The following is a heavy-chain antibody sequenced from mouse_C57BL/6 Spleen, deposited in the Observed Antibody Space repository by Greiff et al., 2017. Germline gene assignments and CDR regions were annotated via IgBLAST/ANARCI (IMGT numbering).Heavy chain of an antibody. J-gene: IGHJ3*01. CDR1: GFTFSSYG. CDR3: ARHGDGSSSWFAY. CDR2: ISSGGSYT. D-gene: IGHD1-1*01. Sequence: EVMLVESGGDLVKPGGSLKLSCAASGFTFSSYGMSWVRQTPDKRLEWVATISSGGSYTYYPDSVKGRFTISRDNAKKTLYLQMSSLKSEDTVMYYCARHGDGSSSWFAYWGQGTLVTVSA. V-gene: IGHV5-6*01.